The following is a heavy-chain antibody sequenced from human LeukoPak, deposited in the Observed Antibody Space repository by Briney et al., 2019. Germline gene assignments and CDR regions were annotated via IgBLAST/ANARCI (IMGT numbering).Heavy chain of an antibody. D-gene: IGHD5-12*01. CDR1: GFTFSSYS. Sequence: KTGGSLRLSCAASGFTFSSYSMNWVRQAPGKGLEWVSSISSSSSYIYYADSVKGRFTISRDNAKNSLYLQMNGLRAEDTAVYYCATYSGYEKYFDYWGQGTLVTVSS. V-gene: IGHV3-21*01. J-gene: IGHJ4*02. CDR2: ISSSSSYI. CDR3: ATYSGYEKYFDY.